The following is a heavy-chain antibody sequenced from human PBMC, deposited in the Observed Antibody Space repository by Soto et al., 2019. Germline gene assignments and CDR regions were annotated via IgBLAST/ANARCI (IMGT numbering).Heavy chain of an antibody. V-gene: IGHV3-23*01. J-gene: IGHJ4*02. CDR3: AKQDLYY. CDR1: GFTFSTSV. Sequence: EVQLLESGGGLVQPGGSLRLSCAASGFTFSTSVMSWVRQAPGQGLEWVSGISGSGGTTYYADSVKGRFTISRDNSKNTLYLQLYSLRAEDTAVYYCAKQDLYYWGQETLATVSS. CDR2: ISGSGGTT.